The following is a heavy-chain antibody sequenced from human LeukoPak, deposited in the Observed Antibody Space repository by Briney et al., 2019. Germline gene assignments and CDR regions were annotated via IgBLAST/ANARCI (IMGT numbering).Heavy chain of an antibody. CDR3: ARVGVSSSPQY. J-gene: IGHJ4*02. CDR2: INQDGSEK. CDR1: GFTFTTYW. D-gene: IGHD6-6*01. Sequence: PGGSLRLSCAASGFTFTTYWMTWVRQAPGKGLEWVANINQDGSEKYFVDSVKGRFTISRDNAKNSLYLQMNSLRAEDTAVYYCARVGVSSSPQYWGQGTLVTVSS. V-gene: IGHV3-7*01.